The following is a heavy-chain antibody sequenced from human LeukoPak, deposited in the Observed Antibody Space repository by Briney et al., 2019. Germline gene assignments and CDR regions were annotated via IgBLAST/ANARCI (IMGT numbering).Heavy chain of an antibody. D-gene: IGHD3-9*01. CDR1: GGTFSSYA. CDR2: ISAYNGNT. J-gene: IGHJ5*02. Sequence: GASVKVSCKASGGTFSSYAISWVRQAPGQGLEWMGWISAYNGNTNYAQKLQGRVTMTTDTSTSTAYMELRSLRSDDTAVYYCARVLRYFGFDPWGQGTLVTVSS. CDR3: ARVLRYFGFDP. V-gene: IGHV1-18*01.